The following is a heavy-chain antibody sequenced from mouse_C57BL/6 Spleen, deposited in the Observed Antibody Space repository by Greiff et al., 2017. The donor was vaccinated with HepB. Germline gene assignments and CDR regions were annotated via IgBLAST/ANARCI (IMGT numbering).Heavy chain of an antibody. J-gene: IGHJ3*01. CDR3: ARDGSTLFAY. V-gene: IGHV1-54*01. D-gene: IGHD1-1*01. CDR1: GYAFTNYL. CDR2: INPGSGGT. Sequence: QVQLQQSGAELVRPGTSVKVSCKASGYAFTNYLIEWVKQRPGQGLEWIGVINPGSGGTNYNEKFKGKATLTADKSSSTAYMQRSSLTSEDSAVYFCARDGSTLFAYWGQGTLVTVSA.